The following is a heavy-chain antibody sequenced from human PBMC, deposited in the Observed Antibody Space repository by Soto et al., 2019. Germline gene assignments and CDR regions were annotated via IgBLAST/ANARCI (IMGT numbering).Heavy chain of an antibody. V-gene: IGHV3-23*01. Sequence: EVQLLESGGGLVQPGRSLRLSCAASGFTFSNYAMSWVRQAPGQGLDWVSAISGSDGTTYYADSVKGRFTISRDNSKNTLFLQMNSLRAEDAAMYYCAKFFVETGSNSGWPWSFHYWGQGTLVTVSS. CDR3: AKFFVETGSNSGWPWSFHY. J-gene: IGHJ4*02. CDR1: GFTFSNYA. CDR2: ISGSDGTT. D-gene: IGHD6-25*01.